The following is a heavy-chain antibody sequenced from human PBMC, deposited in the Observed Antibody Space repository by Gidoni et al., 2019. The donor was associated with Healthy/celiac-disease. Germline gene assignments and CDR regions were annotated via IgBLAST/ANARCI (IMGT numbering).Heavy chain of an antibody. CDR3: ARDQGVDFWSGLQYYYMDV. V-gene: IGHV4-59*01. D-gene: IGHD3-3*01. J-gene: IGHJ6*03. Sequence: QVQLQESGPGLVKPSETLSLTCTVSGGSISSYYWSWIRQPPGKGLEWIGYIYYSGSTNYNPSLKSRVTISVDTSKNQFSLKLSSVTAADTAVYYCARDQGVDFWSGLQYYYMDVWGKGTTVTVSS. CDR1: GGSISSYY. CDR2: IYYSGST.